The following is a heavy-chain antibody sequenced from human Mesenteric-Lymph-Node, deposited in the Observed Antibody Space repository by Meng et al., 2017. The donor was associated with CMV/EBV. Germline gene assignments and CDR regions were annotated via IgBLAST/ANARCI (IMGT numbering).Heavy chain of an antibody. CDR2: ISRSGTTI. J-gene: IGHJ6*02. V-gene: IGHV3-48*04. D-gene: IGHD3-9*01. CDR1: GFTFSSYW. Sequence: GGSLRLSCAASGFTFSSYWMSWVRQAPGKGLGWVSYISRSGTTIFYADSVRGRFTISRDSAKNSLYLQMSSLRAGDTALYYCARVDYDFLNAAAYYAMDVWGQGTTVTVSS. CDR3: ARVDYDFLNAAAYYAMDV.